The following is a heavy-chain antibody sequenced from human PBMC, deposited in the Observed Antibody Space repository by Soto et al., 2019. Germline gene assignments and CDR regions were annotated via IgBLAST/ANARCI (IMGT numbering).Heavy chain of an antibody. CDR3: AGLDLGLQLWLYGMEV. J-gene: IGHJ6*02. D-gene: IGHD5-18*01. CDR1: GGTFSSYA. CDR2: IIPIFGTA. Sequence: QVQLVQSGAEVKKPGSSVKVSCKASGGTFSSYAISWVRQAPGQGLEWMGGIIPIFGTANYELKFQGRLTIPADESTSRAGMELGSLRSEDAPVYYGAGLDLGLQLWLYGMEVWGQGTTVTVSS. V-gene: IGHV1-69*01.